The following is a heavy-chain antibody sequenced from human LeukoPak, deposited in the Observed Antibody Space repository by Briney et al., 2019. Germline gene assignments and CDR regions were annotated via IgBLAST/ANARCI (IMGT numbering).Heavy chain of an antibody. V-gene: IGHV3-21*01. D-gene: IGHD1-26*01. Sequence: PGGSLRLSCAASGFTFSSYSMNWVRQAPGKGLEWVSSINSSSSYIYYADSVKGRFTISRDNAKNSLYLQMNSLRAEDTAVYYCARVWELRYYGMDVWGQGTTVTVSS. CDR2: INSSSSYI. J-gene: IGHJ6*02. CDR1: GFTFSSYS. CDR3: ARVWELRYYGMDV.